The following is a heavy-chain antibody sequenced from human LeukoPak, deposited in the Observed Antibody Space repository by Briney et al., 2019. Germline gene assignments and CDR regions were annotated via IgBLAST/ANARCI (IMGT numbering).Heavy chain of an antibody. Sequence: SETLSLTCTVSGYSISSGYYWGWIRQPPGKGLERIGSIYHSGSTYYNPSLKSRVTISVDTSKNQFSLKLSSVTAADTAVYYCARDRLGWFDPWGQGTLVTVSS. J-gene: IGHJ5*02. V-gene: IGHV4-38-2*02. CDR3: ARDRLGWFDP. CDR2: IYHSGST. D-gene: IGHD3-16*01. CDR1: GYSISSGYY.